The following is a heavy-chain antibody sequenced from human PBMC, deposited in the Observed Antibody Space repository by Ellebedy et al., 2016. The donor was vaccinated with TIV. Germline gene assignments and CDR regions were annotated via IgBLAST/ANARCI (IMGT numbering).Heavy chain of an antibody. D-gene: IGHD1-1*01. V-gene: IGHV3-21*01. J-gene: IGHJ4*02. Sequence: PSETLSLTCAASGFTFSDYSMNWVRQAPGKGLEWVSSISSSGNYRYHGDSVKGRFTISRDNAKNSLYLQMNSLRAEETAVYYCAREKSGHKWNDGFDSWGQGTLVTVSS. CDR2: ISSSGNYR. CDR3: AREKSGHKWNDGFDS. CDR1: GFTFSDYS.